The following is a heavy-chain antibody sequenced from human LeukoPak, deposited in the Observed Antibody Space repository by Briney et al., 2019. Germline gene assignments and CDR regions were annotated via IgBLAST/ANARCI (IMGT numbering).Heavy chain of an antibody. Sequence: ASEKLSCKASVYTFTSYDINWLRQATGQGLEWLEWMNPNSGNTGYAQKFQVRVTITRNTSISTAYMELSRLRSEDTAVYYCARGVTVTTGPYYYYYMDVWGKGTTVTVSS. V-gene: IGHV1-8*03. CDR2: MNPNSGNT. CDR3: ARGVTVTTGPYYYYYMDV. D-gene: IGHD4-11*01. CDR1: VYTFTSYD. J-gene: IGHJ6*03.